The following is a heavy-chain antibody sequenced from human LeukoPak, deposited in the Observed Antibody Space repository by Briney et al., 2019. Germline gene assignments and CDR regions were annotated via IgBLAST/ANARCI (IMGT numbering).Heavy chain of an antibody. CDR1: GFTVSSYW. J-gene: IGHJ4*02. CDR3: ARDRTLDS. Sequence: GGSLRLSCAASGFTVSSYWMYWVRQAPGRGLVWVSLINGDGSSTTYADSVEGRFTISSDNAKNTLYLQMNSLRAEDTAVYYCARDRTLDSWGRGTLVTVSS. V-gene: IGHV3-74*01. CDR2: INGDGSST.